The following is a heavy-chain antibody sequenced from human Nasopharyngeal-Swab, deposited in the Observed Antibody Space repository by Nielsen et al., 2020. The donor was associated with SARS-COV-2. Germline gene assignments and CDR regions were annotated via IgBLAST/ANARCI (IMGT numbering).Heavy chain of an antibody. CDR2: IIPIFGTA. Sequence: WVRQAPGQGLEWMGGIIPIFGTANYAQKFQGRVTITADKSTRTAYMELSSLRSEDTAMYYCAREGAHYYDSSGYFSHDYWGQGTLVTVSS. CDR3: AREGAHYYDSSGYFSHDY. V-gene: IGHV1-69*06. J-gene: IGHJ4*02. D-gene: IGHD3-22*01.